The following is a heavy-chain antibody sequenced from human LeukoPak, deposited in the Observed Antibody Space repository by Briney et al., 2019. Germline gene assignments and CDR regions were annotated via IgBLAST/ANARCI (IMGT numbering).Heavy chain of an antibody. D-gene: IGHD6-13*01. J-gene: IGHJ3*02. V-gene: IGHV1-2*04. CDR3: ARAWSYSSSWYDSAFDI. CDR1: GYTFTGYY. CDR2: INPNSGGT. Sequence: GASVKVSCKASGYTFTGYYMHWVRQAPGQGLEWMGWINPNSGGTNYAQKSQGWVTMTRDTSISTAYMELSRLRSDDTAVYYCARAWSYSSSWYDSAFDIWGQGTMVTVSS.